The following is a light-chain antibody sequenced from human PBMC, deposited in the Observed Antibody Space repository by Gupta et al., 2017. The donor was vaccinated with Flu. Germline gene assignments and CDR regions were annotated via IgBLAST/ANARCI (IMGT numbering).Light chain of an antibody. CDR1: GHSVYA. J-gene: IGLJ3*02. V-gene: IGLV4-69*01. Sequence: GHSVYAIAWHQQQPEKGPRYLMKLNSDGSHSKGDGIPDRFSGSSSGAERYLTISSLQSEDEADYYCQTWGTGIHWVFGGGTKLTVL. CDR2: LNSDGSH. CDR3: QTWGTGIHWV.